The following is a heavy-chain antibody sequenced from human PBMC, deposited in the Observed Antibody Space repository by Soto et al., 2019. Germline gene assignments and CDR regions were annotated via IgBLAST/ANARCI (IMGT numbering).Heavy chain of an antibody. CDR1: GYLFSPYW. J-gene: IGHJ4*02. CDR3: ARFGSGGADD. CDR2: IYPGDSDT. V-gene: IGHV5-51*01. D-gene: IGHD3-10*01. Sequence: GDSLKISCLTSGYLFSPYWIGWVRQTPEKGLEWMGLIYPGDSDTRNNPSLQGQVTISSNKSTSTAFLHWSSLKASDTAMYYCARFGSGGADDWGQGTPVTVSS.